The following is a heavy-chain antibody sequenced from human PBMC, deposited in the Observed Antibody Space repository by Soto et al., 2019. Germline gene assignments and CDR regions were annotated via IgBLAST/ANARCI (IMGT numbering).Heavy chain of an antibody. D-gene: IGHD6-19*01. J-gene: IGHJ6*02. CDR1: GYTFTGYY. Sequence: VASVKVSCKASGYTFTGYYMHWVRQAPGQGLEWMGWINPNSGGTNYAQKFQGWVTMTRDTSISTAYMELSRLRSDDTAVYYCARDRIAVADPYYYGMDVWGQGTTVTVSS. CDR2: INPNSGGT. CDR3: ARDRIAVADPYYYGMDV. V-gene: IGHV1-2*04.